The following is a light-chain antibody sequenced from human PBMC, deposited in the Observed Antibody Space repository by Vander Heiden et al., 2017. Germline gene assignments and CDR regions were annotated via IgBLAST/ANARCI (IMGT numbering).Light chain of an antibody. J-gene: IGKJ2*01. V-gene: IGKV3-15*01. Sequence: EIVMTQSPATLSVSPGERATLSCRASQSVSSDLAWYQQKPGQAPRLLIYGASTRATGIPARFSGSGSGTEFTLSISSLQSGDFAIYYCQQYNDWYTFGQGTNLEIK. CDR3: QQYNDWYT. CDR1: QSVSSD. CDR2: GAS.